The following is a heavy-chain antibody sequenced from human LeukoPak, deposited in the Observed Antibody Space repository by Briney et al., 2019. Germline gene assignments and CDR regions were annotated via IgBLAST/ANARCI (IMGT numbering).Heavy chain of an antibody. V-gene: IGHV3-30*04. CDR3: AELGITMIGGV. CDR1: GFIFSSYV. Sequence: SGGSLRLSCAASGFIFSSYVMHWVRQAPGKGLEWVAVISFDGIIKYYGDSGKGRFTISRDNSKNTLYLQMNSLRAEDTAVYYCAELGITMIGGVWGKGTTVTISS. CDR2: ISFDGIIK. J-gene: IGHJ6*04. D-gene: IGHD3-10*02.